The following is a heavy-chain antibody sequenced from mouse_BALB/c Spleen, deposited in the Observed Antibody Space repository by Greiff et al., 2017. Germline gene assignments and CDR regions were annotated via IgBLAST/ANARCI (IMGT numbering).Heavy chain of an antibody. CDR3: ARPNRGWFAY. CDR2: IWSGGST. D-gene: IGHD6-1*01. J-gene: IGHJ3*01. Sequence: VQLQQSGPGLVQPSQSLSITCTVSGFSLTSYGVHWVRQSPGKGLEWLGVIWSGGSTDYNAAFISRLSISKDNSKSQVFFKMNSLQANDTAIYYCARPNRGWFAYWGQGTLVTVSA. V-gene: IGHV2-2*02. CDR1: GFSLTSYG.